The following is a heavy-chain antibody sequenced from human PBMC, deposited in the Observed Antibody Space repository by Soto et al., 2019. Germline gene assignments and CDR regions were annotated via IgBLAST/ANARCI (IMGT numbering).Heavy chain of an antibody. D-gene: IGHD2-21*02. V-gene: IGHV1-18*01. J-gene: IGHJ1*01. CDR1: GYTFTSYG. Sequence: GASVKVSCKASGYTFTSYGISWVRQAPGQGLEWMGWISAYNGNTNYAQKLQGRVTMTTDTSTSTAYMELRSLRSDDTAVYYCARLTYCGGDCYSPDGVEYFQHWGQGTLVTVS. CDR3: ARLTYCGGDCYSPDGVEYFQH. CDR2: ISAYNGNT.